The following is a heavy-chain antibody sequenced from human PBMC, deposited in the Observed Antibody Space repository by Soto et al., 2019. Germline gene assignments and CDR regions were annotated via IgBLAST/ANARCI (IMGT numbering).Heavy chain of an antibody. Sequence: QITLKESGPTLVEPTETLTLTCTFSGFSFSTSGVGVGWIRQSPGKALEWVALIYWDDDKRYNPALKGRLTITKDTSKNQVVLTLTNMDPIDAGTYYCAHSTLRIWGSDRLDAFDLWGQGTMVTVSS. D-gene: IGHD3-16*02. CDR2: IYWDDDK. CDR1: GFSFSTSGVG. CDR3: AHSTLRIWGSDRLDAFDL. J-gene: IGHJ3*01. V-gene: IGHV2-5*02.